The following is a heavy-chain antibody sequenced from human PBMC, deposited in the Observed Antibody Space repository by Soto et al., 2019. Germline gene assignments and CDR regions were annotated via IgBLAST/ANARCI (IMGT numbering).Heavy chain of an antibody. V-gene: IGHV3-7*01. CDR1: GFTFSTYW. J-gene: IGHJ6*02. CDR3: VRDWSTFWGMDV. Sequence: GSLRLSCAASGFTFSTYWMNWVRQAPGKGLEWVANIKQDGSEKYYVDSVKGRFAISRDNAKDSLFLQMNNLRAEDTAVYYCVRDWSTFWGMDVWGQGTTVTVSS. CDR2: IKQDGSEK.